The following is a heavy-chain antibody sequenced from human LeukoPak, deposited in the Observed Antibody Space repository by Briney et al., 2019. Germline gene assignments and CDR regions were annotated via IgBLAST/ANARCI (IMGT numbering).Heavy chain of an antibody. V-gene: IGHV4-30-4*08. CDR1: GGSIYNSDFY. Sequence: SETLSLTCSVSGGSIYNSDFYWSWIRQPPGKGLEWIDYIYYSGMTYYNPSLQSRLSISVDTSKNQFSLKLKSVTTADTAVYYCTRVESTTATSTTISTWFDPWGPGTLVTVSP. D-gene: IGHD2/OR15-2a*01. CDR3: TRVESTTATSTTISTWFDP. CDR2: IYYSGMT. J-gene: IGHJ5*02.